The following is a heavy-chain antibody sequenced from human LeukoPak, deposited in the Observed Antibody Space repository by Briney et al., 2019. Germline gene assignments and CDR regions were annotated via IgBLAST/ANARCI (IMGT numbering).Heavy chain of an antibody. Sequence: GGSLRLSCAASGFTFSSYSMNWVRQAPGKGLEWVANIKEDGSEKYYVDSVKGRFTISRDNAKNSLCLQMNSLRAEDTAIYYCVRSGGYWGQGTLVTVSS. V-gene: IGHV3-7*05. J-gene: IGHJ4*02. CDR1: GFTFSSYS. D-gene: IGHD1-26*01. CDR2: IKEDGSEK. CDR3: VRSGGY.